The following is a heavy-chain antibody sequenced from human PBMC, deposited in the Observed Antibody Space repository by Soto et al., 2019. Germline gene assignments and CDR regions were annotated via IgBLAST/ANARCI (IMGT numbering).Heavy chain of an antibody. D-gene: IGHD2-15*01. J-gene: IGHJ4*02. CDR3: ARGDSHRNCSGDSCWTYFDY. V-gene: IGHV4-34*01. CDR1: GRSYSCYY. Sequence: SQTLSLISALYGRSYSCYYRSWILQHTGKRLEWIGEINQSESTNYNPSLKSRVTISVDTSKNRFSLKLSSVTAADTAVYYCARGDSHRNCSGDSCWTYFDYWGQGTLVTVS. CDR2: INQSEST.